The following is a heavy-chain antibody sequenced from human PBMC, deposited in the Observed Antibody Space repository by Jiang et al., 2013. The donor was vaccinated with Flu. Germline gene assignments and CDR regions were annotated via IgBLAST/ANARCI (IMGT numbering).Heavy chain of an antibody. J-gene: IGHJ4*02. CDR3: ARQMGTTVTTQPYDY. Sequence: CKGSGYSFTSYWIGWVRQMPGKGLEWMGIIYPGDSDTRYSPSFQGQVTISADKSISTAYLQWSSLKASDTAMYFCARQMGTTVTTQPYDYWGQGTLVTVSS. CDR1: GYSFTSYW. D-gene: IGHD4-17*01. V-gene: IGHV5-51*01. CDR2: IYPGDSDT.